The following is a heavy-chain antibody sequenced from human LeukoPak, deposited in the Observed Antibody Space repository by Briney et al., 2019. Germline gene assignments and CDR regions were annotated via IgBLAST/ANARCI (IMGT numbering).Heavy chain of an antibody. D-gene: IGHD2-15*01. Sequence: GGSLRLSCAASGFTFSSYSMNWVRQAPGKGLEWVSSISSSNSYIYYADSVKGRFTISRDNAKNSLYLQMKSLRADDTAVYYCAGVGHLAGNENDYWGQGTLVPVSS. CDR2: ISSSNSYI. CDR1: GFTFSSYS. J-gene: IGHJ4*02. CDR3: AGVGHLAGNENDY. V-gene: IGHV3-21*01.